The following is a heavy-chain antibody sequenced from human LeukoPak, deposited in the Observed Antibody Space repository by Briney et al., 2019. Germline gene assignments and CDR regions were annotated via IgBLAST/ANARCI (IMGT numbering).Heavy chain of an antibody. CDR3: ARIVDQALHLM. J-gene: IGHJ4*02. D-gene: IGHD2-21*01. CDR1: GASMSSYY. Sequence: SETLSLTCTVSGASMSSYYWAWIRQPPGKGLEWIGSTSYRGSTYYNPSLQSRVTISIDTSKNQISLRVTSVTAADTAVYFCARIVDQALHLMGGQGTLVTVSS. CDR2: TSYRGST. V-gene: IGHV4-39*01.